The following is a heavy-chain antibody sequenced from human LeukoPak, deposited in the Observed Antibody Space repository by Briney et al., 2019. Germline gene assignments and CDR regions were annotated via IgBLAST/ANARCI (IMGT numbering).Heavy chain of an antibody. Sequence: GGSLRLSCAASGFTFSSYGMHWVRQAPGKGLEWVAFIRYDGSNKYYADSVKGRFTISRDNSKNTLYLQMNSLRAEDTAVYYCAKGVGYYDSGGYFDYWGQGTLVTVSS. CDR1: GFTFSSYG. D-gene: IGHD3-22*01. V-gene: IGHV3-30*02. J-gene: IGHJ4*02. CDR2: IRYDGSNK. CDR3: AKGVGYYDSGGYFDY.